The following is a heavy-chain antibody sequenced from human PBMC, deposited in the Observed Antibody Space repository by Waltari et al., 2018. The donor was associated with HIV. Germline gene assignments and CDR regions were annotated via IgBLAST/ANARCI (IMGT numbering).Heavy chain of an antibody. J-gene: IGHJ5*02. CDR3: ARGNYYDILTGYPDNWFDP. Sequence: QVQLQESGPGLVKPSQTLSLTCTVSGGSISSGSYYWSWIRQPAGKGLEWIWRIYTRGCTNDNPSLKSRVTISVDASKNQFALKLSSVTAADTAGYYCARGNYYDILTGYPDNWFDPWGQGTLVTVSS. D-gene: IGHD3-9*01. CDR2: IYTRGCT. CDR1: GGSISSGSYY. V-gene: IGHV4-61*02.